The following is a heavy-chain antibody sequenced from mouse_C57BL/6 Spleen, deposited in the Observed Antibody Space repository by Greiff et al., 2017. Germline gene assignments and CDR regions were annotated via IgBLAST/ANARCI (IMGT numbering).Heavy chain of an antibody. J-gene: IGHJ2*01. V-gene: IGHV1-20*01. CDR1: GYSFTGYF. D-gene: IGHD2-4*01. CDR3: ARRGIYDYDPYIDY. CDR2: INPYNGDT. Sequence: VQLKQSGPELVKPGDSVKISCKASGYSFTGYFMNWVMQSHGQSLEWIGRINPYNGDTFYNQKFKGKATVTVDKSSSTAHMELRNLTSEDSAVYYCARRGIYDYDPYIDYWGQGTTLTVSS.